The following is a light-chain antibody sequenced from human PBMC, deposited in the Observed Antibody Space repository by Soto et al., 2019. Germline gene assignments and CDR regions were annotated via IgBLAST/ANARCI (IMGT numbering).Light chain of an antibody. Sequence: EIVMTQSPATLSVSPGEKATLSCRASQSVSNNLAWFQQKPGQVPRLLIYGASNRATGIPDRFSGSGSGTDFTLIINRLEPEDVAIYYCQQYGGSPRITFGQGTRLEIK. J-gene: IGKJ5*01. CDR1: QSVSNN. V-gene: IGKV3-20*01. CDR3: QQYGGSPRIT. CDR2: GAS.